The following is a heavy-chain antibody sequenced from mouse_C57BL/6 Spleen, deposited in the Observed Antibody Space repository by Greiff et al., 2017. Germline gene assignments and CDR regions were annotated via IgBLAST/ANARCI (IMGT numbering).Heavy chain of an antibody. CDR3: ARAPTGTDFDY. CDR2: INPNNGGT. D-gene: IGHD4-1*02. J-gene: IGHJ2*01. CDR1: GYTFTDYN. Sequence: EVQLQQSGPELVKPGASVKMSCKASGYTFTDYNMHWVKQSHGKSLEWIGYINPNNGGTSYNQKFKGKATLTVNKSSSTAYMELRRLTSEDSAVYYCARAPTGTDFDYWGQGTTLTVSS. V-gene: IGHV1-22*01.